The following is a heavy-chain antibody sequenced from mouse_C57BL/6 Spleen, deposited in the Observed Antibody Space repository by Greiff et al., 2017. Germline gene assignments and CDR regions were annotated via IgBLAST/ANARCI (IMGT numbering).Heavy chain of an antibody. Sequence: EVKLVESGGGIVKPGGSLKLSCAASGFTFSDYGMHWVRQAPEKGLEWVAYISSGSSTIYYADTVKGRFTISRDNAKNTLFLQMTSLRSEDTAMYYCARVDYWGQGTTLTVSS. CDR1: GFTFSDYG. J-gene: IGHJ2*01. CDR2: ISSGSSTI. CDR3: ARVDY. V-gene: IGHV5-17*01.